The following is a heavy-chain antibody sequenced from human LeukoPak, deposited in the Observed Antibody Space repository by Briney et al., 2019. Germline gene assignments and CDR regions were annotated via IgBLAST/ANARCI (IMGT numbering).Heavy chain of an antibody. CDR1: GFTFTSSA. J-gene: IGHJ6*02. CDR2: IVVGSGNT. D-gene: IGHD4-17*01. Sequence: SVKVSCKASGFTFTSSAMQWVRQARGQRLEWIGWIVVGSGNTNYAQKFQERVTITRDMSTSTAYMELSSLRSEDTAVYYCAAGYGDYGPNYYYYGMDVWGQGTTVTVSS. CDR3: AAGYGDYGPNYYYYGMDV. V-gene: IGHV1-58*02.